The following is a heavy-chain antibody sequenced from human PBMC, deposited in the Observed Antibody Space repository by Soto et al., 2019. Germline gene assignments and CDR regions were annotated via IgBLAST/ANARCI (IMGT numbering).Heavy chain of an antibody. CDR2: ITGAGSK. CDR3: AKGHEAGHLLFVS. J-gene: IGHJ4*02. V-gene: IGHV3-23*01. CDR1: GFTFSAYA. D-gene: IGHD3-10*01. Sequence: GALRLSCVASGFTFSAYAMSWVRQAPGKGLEWVSTITGAGSKYYADSVKGRFTISSDNSKSTMYMEMSSLRAEDTAVYYCAKGHEAGHLLFVSWGQGTLVTVSS.